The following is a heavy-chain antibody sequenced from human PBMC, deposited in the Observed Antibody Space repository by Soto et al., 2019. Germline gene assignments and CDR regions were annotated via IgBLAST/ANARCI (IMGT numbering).Heavy chain of an antibody. Sequence: QVQLQEAGPGLVRPSETLSLTCSVSGESIGSGGHYGNWIRQRPEKVLEWIGYIYYSGSTHYNPSLRSRLTISLDTSKNQFFLRLVSVTAADTSLYYCARDQSLAPTVWGYWGQLIQVTVSS. CDR3: ARDQSLAPTVWGY. V-gene: IGHV4-31*03. CDR1: GESIGSGGHY. J-gene: IGHJ4*02. CDR2: IYYSGST. D-gene: IGHD7-27*01.